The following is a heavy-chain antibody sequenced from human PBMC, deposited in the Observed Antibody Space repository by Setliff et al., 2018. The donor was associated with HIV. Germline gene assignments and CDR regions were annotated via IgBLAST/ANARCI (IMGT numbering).Heavy chain of an antibody. V-gene: IGHV3-21*01. CDR3: AKDRASVY. CDR1: GFRFSTYG. CDR2: ISSSSSYI. J-gene: IGHJ4*02. Sequence: GGSLRLSCVASGFRFSTYGMHWVRQAPGKGLEWVSSISSSSSYIYYADSVKGRFTISRDNSKNTLYLQMNSLRAEDTAVYYCAKDRASVYWGQGTLVTVSS.